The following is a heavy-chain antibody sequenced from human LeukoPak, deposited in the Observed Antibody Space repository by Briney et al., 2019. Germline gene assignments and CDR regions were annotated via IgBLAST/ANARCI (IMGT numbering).Heavy chain of an antibody. J-gene: IGHJ3*02. CDR1: GFTFDDYA. CDR3: AKDYDSSGYPDAFDI. CDR2: ISWNSGSI. D-gene: IGHD3-22*01. V-gene: IGHV3-9*01. Sequence: GGSLRLSCAASGFTFDDYAMHWVRQAPGKGLEWVSGISWNSGSIGYADSVKGRFTISRDNAKNSLYLQMNSLRAEDTALYYCAKDYDSSGYPDAFDIWGQGTMVTVSS.